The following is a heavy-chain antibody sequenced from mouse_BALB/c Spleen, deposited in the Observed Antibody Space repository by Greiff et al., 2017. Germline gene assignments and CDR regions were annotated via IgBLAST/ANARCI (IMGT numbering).Heavy chain of an antibody. CDR2: IWAGGST. CDR1: GFSLTSYG. V-gene: IGHV2-9*02. D-gene: IGHD2-1*01. CDR3: ARYGNPYWYFDV. Sequence: VQVVESGPGLVAPSQSLSITCTVSGFSLTSYGVHWVRQPPGKGLEWLGVIWAGGSTNYNSALMSRLSISKDNSKSQVFLKMNSLQTDDTAMYYCARYGNPYWYFDVWGAGTTVTVSS. J-gene: IGHJ1*01.